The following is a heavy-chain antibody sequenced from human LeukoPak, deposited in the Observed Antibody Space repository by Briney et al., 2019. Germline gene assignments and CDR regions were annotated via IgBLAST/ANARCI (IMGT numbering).Heavy chain of an antibody. Sequence: GGSLRLSCAASGFTFDDYAMHWVRQAPGKGLEWVSGINWSSGTIVYADSVKGRFTTPRDNAKKSLYLQMNSLRVEDTAFYYCAKDISSSPRGLGWFDSWGQGSLVSVSS. V-gene: IGHV3-9*01. CDR3: AKDISSSPRGLGWFDS. J-gene: IGHJ5*01. D-gene: IGHD2-15*01. CDR1: GFTFDDYA. CDR2: INWSSGTI.